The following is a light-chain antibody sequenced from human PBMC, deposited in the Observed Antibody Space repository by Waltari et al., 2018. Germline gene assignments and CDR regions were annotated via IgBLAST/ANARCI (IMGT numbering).Light chain of an antibody. Sequence: QSLLAQPPSASGTPGQRVTISCSGSTSNIGSYTVNWYQQLPGTAPKLLIYTDNQRPSGVPDRFSGSKSGTSASLAISGLQSEDEADYYCAAWDDNLTVWVFGGGTKLTVL. CDR3: AAWDDNLTVWV. CDR2: TDN. V-gene: IGLV1-44*01. J-gene: IGLJ3*02. CDR1: TSNIGSYT.